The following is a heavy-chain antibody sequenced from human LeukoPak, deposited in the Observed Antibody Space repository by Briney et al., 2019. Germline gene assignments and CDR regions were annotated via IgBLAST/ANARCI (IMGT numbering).Heavy chain of an antibody. CDR3: ARELGDYGGNDAFDI. Sequence: GSSVKVPYKASGYTFTGYYMHWVRQAPGQGLEWMGWINPNSGGTNYAQKFQGRVTMTRDTSISTAYMELSRLRSDDTAVYYCARELGDYGGNDAFDIWGQGTMVTVSS. CDR1: GYTFTGYY. CDR2: INPNSGGT. J-gene: IGHJ3*02. V-gene: IGHV1-2*02. D-gene: IGHD4-23*01.